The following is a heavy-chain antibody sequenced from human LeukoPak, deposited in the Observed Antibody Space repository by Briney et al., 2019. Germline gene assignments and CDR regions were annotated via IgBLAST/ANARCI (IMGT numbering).Heavy chain of an antibody. CDR3: ASYCGGDCYFDY. V-gene: IGHV4-30-4*01. CDR1: GGSISNGDYY. J-gene: IGHJ4*02. Sequence: SQTLSLTCTVSGGSISNGDYYWSWIRQPPGKGLEWIGYIYYSGSTYYNPSLKSRVTISVDTSKNQFSLKLSSVTAADTAVYYCASYCGGDCYFDYWGQGTLVTVSS. D-gene: IGHD2-21*02. CDR2: IYYSGST.